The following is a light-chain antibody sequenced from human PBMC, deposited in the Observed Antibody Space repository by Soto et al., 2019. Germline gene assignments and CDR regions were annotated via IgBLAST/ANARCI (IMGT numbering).Light chain of an antibody. J-gene: IGKJ1*01. Sequence: IQMTHSPSSLSASLGDIVTMSFRASQSITSYLNWYQQIPGKAPKLLIYATSSLQSGVPSRFSGTGSGTDFTLTISSLQTEDFATYFCQQTYSIPTFGQGTKVDIK. CDR1: QSITSY. V-gene: IGKV1-39*01. CDR3: QQTYSIPT. CDR2: ATS.